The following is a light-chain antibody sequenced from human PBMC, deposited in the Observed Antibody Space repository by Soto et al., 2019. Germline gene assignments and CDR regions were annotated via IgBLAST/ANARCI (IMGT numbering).Light chain of an antibody. J-gene: IGKJ5*01. CDR3: QQYDNLGIT. CDR1: QDISNY. Sequence: DIQMTQSPSSLSASVGDRVTITCQARQDISNYLNWYQQKPGKAPKLLIYDASNLETGVPSRFSGSGSGTDFTFTISSLQPEDIATYYCQQYDNLGITFGQGTRLEIK. CDR2: DAS. V-gene: IGKV1-33*01.